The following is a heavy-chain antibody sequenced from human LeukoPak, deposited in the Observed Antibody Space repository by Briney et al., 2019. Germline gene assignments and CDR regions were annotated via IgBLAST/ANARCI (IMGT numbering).Heavy chain of an antibody. V-gene: IGHV1-46*01. CDR3: ARHPAALYYYDSSGRNLDAFDI. CDR2: INPSGGST. D-gene: IGHD3-22*01. CDR1: GYTFTSYY. J-gene: IGHJ3*02. Sequence: GASVKVSCKASGYTFTSYYMHWVRQAPGQGLEWMGIINPSGGSTSYAQKFQGRVTMTRDTSTSTVYMELSSLRSEDTAVYYCARHPAALYYYDSSGRNLDAFDIWGQGTMVTVSS.